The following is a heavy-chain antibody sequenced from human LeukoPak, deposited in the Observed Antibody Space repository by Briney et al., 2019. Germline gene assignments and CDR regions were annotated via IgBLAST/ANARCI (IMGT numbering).Heavy chain of an antibody. CDR1: GYTFTGYY. D-gene: IGHD1-26*01. CDR3: ARWEWELLRNWFDP. CDR2: INPIFGTA. Sequence: ASVKVSCKASGYTFTGYYMHWVRQAPGQGLEWMGGINPIFGTATYAQKFQGRVTITADESTSTAYMDLSSLRSEDTAVYYCARWEWELLRNWFDPWGQGTLVTVSS. J-gene: IGHJ5*02. V-gene: IGHV1-69*13.